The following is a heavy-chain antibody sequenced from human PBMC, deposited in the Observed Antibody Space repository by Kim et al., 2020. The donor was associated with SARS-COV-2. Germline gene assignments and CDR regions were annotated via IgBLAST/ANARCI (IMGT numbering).Heavy chain of an antibody. D-gene: IGHD5-12*01. Sequence: SVKCRFTISRGNAKNSLYLQMNSLRAEDTAVYYCARDGYTSDYYYYYMDVWGKGTTVTVS. V-gene: IGHV3-21*01. CDR3: ARDGYTSDYYYYYMDV. J-gene: IGHJ6*03.